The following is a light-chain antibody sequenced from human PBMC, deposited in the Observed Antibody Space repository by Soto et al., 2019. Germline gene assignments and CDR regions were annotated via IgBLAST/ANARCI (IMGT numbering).Light chain of an antibody. CDR2: AND. CDR3: ATWDTSLSAVV. Sequence: QSVLTQPPSVSAAPGQKVTISCFGSSSNVGNNIVSWYQQLPGAVPKLLIYANDKRPSGIPDRFSGSKSGTSATLGITGLQTGDEADYYCATWDTSLSAVVFGGGTKLTVL. CDR1: SSNVGNNI. V-gene: IGLV1-51*01. J-gene: IGLJ3*02.